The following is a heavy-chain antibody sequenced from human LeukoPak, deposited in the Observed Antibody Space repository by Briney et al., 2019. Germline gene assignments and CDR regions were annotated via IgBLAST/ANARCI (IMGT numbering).Heavy chain of an antibody. Sequence: SETLSLTCTVSGGSISSYYWSWIRQPPGKGLEWIGYIYYSGSTNYNPSLKSRVTISVDTSKNQFSLKLSSVAAADTAVYYCARGGSNWFDPWGQGTLVTVSS. D-gene: IGHD6-25*01. J-gene: IGHJ5*02. CDR1: GGSISSYY. V-gene: IGHV4-59*01. CDR2: IYYSGST. CDR3: ARGGSNWFDP.